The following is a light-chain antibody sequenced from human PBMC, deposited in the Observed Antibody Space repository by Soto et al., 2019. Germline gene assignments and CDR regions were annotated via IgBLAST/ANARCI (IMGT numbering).Light chain of an antibody. CDR3: QRYDSYPLT. V-gene: IGKV1-16*01. Sequence: DIQMTQSPSSLSASVGDRVTITCRASQGISNYVAWFQQKQGKAPKFLIYAASTLRSGVPSRFSGSGSGTDFTLTISNLQPEDFGTYYCQRYDSYPLTFGQGTRLDI. CDR1: QGISNY. J-gene: IGKJ5*01. CDR2: AAS.